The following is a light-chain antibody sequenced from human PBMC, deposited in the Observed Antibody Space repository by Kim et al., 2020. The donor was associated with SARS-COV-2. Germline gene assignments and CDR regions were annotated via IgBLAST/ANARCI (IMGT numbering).Light chain of an antibody. CDR2: DVT. J-gene: IGLJ3*02. CDR3: SSYTTTWV. CDR1: SSDIGNYNS. V-gene: IGLV2-14*03. Sequence: QSALTQPASVSGSPGQSITISCTGTSSDIGNYNSVSWYQQYPGKAPKLIIYDVTHRPSGVSDRFSGSKSGSTASLTISGLQAEDEADYYCSSYTTTWVFGGGTNLTVL.